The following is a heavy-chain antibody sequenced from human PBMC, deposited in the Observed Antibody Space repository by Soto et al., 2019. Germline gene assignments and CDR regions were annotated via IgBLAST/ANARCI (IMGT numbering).Heavy chain of an antibody. J-gene: IGHJ3*02. CDR3: AKAKKTVTTDHDAFDI. V-gene: IGHV3-23*01. CDR1: GFTFSSYA. D-gene: IGHD4-4*01. Sequence: AGGSLRLSCAASGFTFSSYAMSWVRQAPGKGLEWVSAISGSGGSTYYADSVKGRFTISRDNSKNTLYLQMNSLRAEDTAVYYCAKAKKTVTTDHDAFDIWGQGTMVTVSS. CDR2: ISGSGGST.